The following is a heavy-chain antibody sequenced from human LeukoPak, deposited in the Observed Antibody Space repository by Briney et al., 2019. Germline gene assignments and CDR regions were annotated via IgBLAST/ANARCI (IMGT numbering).Heavy chain of an antibody. CDR1: GYTFTSYD. V-gene: IGHV1-8*01. Sequence: ASVKVSCKASGYTFTSYDINWVRQATGQGLEWTGWMNPNSGNTGYAQKFQGRVTMTRNTSISTAYMELSSLRSEDTAVYYCARGPHDILTGYYESNWFDPWGQGTLVTASS. CDR3: ARGPHDILTGYYESNWFDP. CDR2: MNPNSGNT. J-gene: IGHJ5*02. D-gene: IGHD3-9*01.